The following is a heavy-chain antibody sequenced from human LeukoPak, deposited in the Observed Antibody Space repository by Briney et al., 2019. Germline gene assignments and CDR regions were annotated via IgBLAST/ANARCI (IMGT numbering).Heavy chain of an antibody. V-gene: IGHV4-34*01. CDR1: GGSFSGYY. Sequence: SGTLSLTCAVYGGSFSGYYWSWIRQPPGKGLEWIGEINHSGSTNYNPSLKSRVTISVDTSKNQFSLKLSSVTAADTAVYYCARGAGDAFDIWGQGTMVTVSS. CDR3: ARGAGDAFDI. D-gene: IGHD6-19*01. CDR2: INHSGST. J-gene: IGHJ3*02.